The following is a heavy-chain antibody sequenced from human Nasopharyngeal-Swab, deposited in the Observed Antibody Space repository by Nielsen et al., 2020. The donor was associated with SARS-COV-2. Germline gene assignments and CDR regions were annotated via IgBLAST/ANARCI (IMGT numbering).Heavy chain of an antibody. CDR3: ARDNSRGGNYAGVYYFDY. D-gene: IGHD1-7*01. J-gene: IGHJ4*02. Sequence: GGSLRLSCAASGFTFSNAWMSWVRQAPGKGLEWVGRIKSKTDGGTTDYAAPVKGRFTISRDDSKNTLYLQMNSLRAEDTAVYYCARDNSRGGNYAGVYYFDYWGQGTLVTVSS. V-gene: IGHV3-15*01. CDR1: GFTFSNAW. CDR2: IKSKTDGGTT.